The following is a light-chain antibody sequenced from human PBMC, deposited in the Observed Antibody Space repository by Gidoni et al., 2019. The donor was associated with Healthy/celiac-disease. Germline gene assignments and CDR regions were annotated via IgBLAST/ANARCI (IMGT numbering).Light chain of an antibody. V-gene: IGKV1-39*01. J-gene: IGKJ5*01. CDR1: QSISSY. CDR2: AAS. Sequence: DIQMTQSPSSLSASVGDRVTITCRASQSISSYLNWYQQKPGKAPKLLIYAASSLQSGVPSRFSGSGSGTDFTLTISSLQPEDFATYYCQQSYTPITFXXXTRLEIK. CDR3: QQSYTPIT.